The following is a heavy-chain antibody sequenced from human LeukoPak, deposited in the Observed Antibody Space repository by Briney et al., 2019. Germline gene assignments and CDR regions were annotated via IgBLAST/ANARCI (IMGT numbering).Heavy chain of an antibody. Sequence: ASVKVSCKASGYTFTSYYMHWVRQAPGQGLEWMGIINPSGGSTSYAQKFQGRVTMTRDTSTSTVYMELSSLRSEDTAVYYCARDLGDYVWGSYRYTPPDYWGQGTLVTVSS. V-gene: IGHV1-46*01. CDR3: ARDLGDYVWGSYRYTPPDY. J-gene: IGHJ4*02. D-gene: IGHD3-16*02. CDR1: GYTFTSYY. CDR2: INPSGGST.